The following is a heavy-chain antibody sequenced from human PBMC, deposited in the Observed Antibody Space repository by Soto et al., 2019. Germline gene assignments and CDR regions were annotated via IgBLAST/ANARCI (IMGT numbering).Heavy chain of an antibody. V-gene: IGHV3-9*01. J-gene: IGHJ4*02. Sequence: EVQLVESGGGLVQPGRSLRLSCAASGFSFGDYAMQWVRQVPGKGPEWVSSISWNGESIGYADSVKGRFTISRDNGKKSVYLQMNSLRGEDTALYYCAKDVGSSGWYEGFDSWGQGTLVTVS. CDR3: AKDVGSSGWYEGFDS. CDR2: ISWNGESI. CDR1: GFSFGDYA. D-gene: IGHD6-19*01.